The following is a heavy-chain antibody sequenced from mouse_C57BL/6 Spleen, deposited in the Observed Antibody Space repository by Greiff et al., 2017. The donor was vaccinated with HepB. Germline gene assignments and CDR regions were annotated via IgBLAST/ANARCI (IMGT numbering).Heavy chain of an antibody. D-gene: IGHD2-4*01. CDR1: GYSFTGYY. V-gene: IGHV1-42*01. Sequence: EVQLQQSGPELVKPGASVKISCKASGYSFTGYYMNWVKQSPEKSLEWIGEINPSTGGTTYNQKFKAKATLTVDKSSSTAYMQLKSLTSEDSAVYYCARLGDYPSFDYWGQGTTLTVSS. J-gene: IGHJ2*01. CDR2: INPSTGGT. CDR3: ARLGDYPSFDY.